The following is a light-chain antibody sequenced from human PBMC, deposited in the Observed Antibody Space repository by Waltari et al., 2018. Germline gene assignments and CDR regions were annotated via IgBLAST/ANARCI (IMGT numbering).Light chain of an antibody. CDR3: CSYAGRYTFDVV. J-gene: IGLJ2*01. CDR1: SSDVGDYTY. V-gene: IGLV2-11*01. CDR2: DVT. Sequence: QSALTQPRSVSGSPGQSVTISCTGTSSDVGDYTYVSWYQQPPDKAPKLMIYDVTKRPSGVPDRFSGSKSGNTASLTISGLQAEDEADYYCCSYAGRYTFDVVFGGGTKLTVL.